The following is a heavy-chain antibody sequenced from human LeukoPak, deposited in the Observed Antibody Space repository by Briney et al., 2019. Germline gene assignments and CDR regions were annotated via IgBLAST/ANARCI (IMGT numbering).Heavy chain of an antibody. J-gene: IGHJ4*02. CDR1: GFTFSSYS. D-gene: IGHD4-17*01. V-gene: IGHV3-21*01. Sequence: GGSLRLSCVVSGFTFSSYSMNWVRQAPGKGLEWVSSIRSSSSYIYYADSVKGRFIISRDNVKNSLHLQMNSLRAEDTAVYYCARDQYGDYVFDYWGQVTLVTVSS. CDR3: ARDQYGDYVFDY. CDR2: IRSSSSYI.